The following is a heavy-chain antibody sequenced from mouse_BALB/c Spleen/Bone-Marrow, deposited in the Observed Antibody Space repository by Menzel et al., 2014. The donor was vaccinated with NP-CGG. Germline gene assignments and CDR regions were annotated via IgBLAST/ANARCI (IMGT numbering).Heavy chain of an antibody. V-gene: IGHV2-2*02. J-gene: IGHJ4*01. CDR2: IWSGGIT. Sequence: VQLQQSGPGLVQPPQSLSITCTVSGFSLTSYGVHWVRQSPGKGLEWLGVIWSGGITDYNAAFISRLSISKDNSKSQVFFKMNSLQANDTAIYYCARDGYYAMDYWGQGTSVTVSS. CDR1: GFSLTSYG. D-gene: IGHD2-3*01. CDR3: ARDGYYAMDY.